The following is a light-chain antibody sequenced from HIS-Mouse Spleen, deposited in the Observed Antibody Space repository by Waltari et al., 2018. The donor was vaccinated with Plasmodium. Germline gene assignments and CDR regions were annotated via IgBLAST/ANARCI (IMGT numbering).Light chain of an antibody. J-gene: IGLJ3*02. V-gene: IGLV3-10*01. CDR1: ALPKKN. CDR2: EDS. CDR3: YSTDSSGNHRV. Sequence: SYELTQPPSVSVSPGQTARTTCHGDALPKKNAYWYQQKPGQAPVLGIYEDSKRPSGIPERFSGSSSGTMATLTISGAQVEDEADYYCYSTDSSGNHRVFGGGTKLTVL.